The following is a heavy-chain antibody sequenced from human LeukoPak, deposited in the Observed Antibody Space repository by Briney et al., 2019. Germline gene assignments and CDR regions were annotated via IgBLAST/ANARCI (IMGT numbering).Heavy chain of an antibody. CDR3: ARGYDFWSGYQH. J-gene: IGHJ4*02. CDR2: VNPNSGGT. CDR1: GYTFTGYY. V-gene: IGHV1-2*02. D-gene: IGHD3-3*01. Sequence: ASVKVSCKASGYTFTGYYMHWVRQAPGQGLEWMGWVNPNSGGTNYAQKFQGRVTMTRDTSISTAYMELSRLRSDDTAVHYCARGYDFWSGYQHWGQGTLVTVSS.